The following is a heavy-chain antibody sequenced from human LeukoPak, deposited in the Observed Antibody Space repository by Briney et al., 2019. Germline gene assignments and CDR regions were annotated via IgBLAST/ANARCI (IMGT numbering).Heavy chain of an antibody. D-gene: IGHD3-22*01. CDR1: GFTFRSYG. Sequence: PGGSLRLSCAASGFTFRSYGMHWVRQAPGKGLECVAFVRYDGSNKYYADSVKGRFTISRDNSKNTLYLQMNSLRAEDTAVYYCARVGHYYDSSGYYPTARPWYFDLWGRGTLVTVSS. CDR3: ARVGHYYDSSGYYPTARPWYFDL. V-gene: IGHV3-30*02. J-gene: IGHJ2*01. CDR2: VRYDGSNK.